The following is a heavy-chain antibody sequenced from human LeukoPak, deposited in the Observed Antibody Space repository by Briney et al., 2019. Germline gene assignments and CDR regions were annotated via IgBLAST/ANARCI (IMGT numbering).Heavy chain of an antibody. CDR1: GYSISSGYY. CDR2: IYHSGST. CDR3: ARCITMVRGVIRTYYFDY. J-gene: IGHJ4*02. V-gene: IGHV4-38-2*02. Sequence: SETLSLTCTVSGYSISSGYYWGWIRQPPGKGLEWIGSIYHSGSTYYNPSLKSRVTISVDTSKNQFSLKLSSVTAADTAVYYCARCITMVRGVIRTYYFDYWGQGTLVTVSS. D-gene: IGHD3-10*01.